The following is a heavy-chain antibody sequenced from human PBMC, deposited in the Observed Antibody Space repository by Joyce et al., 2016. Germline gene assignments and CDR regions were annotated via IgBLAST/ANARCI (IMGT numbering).Heavy chain of an antibody. CDR3: ARSSYTNGIFDY. V-gene: IGHV3-21*01. CDR1: GFTFSSYS. D-gene: IGHD2-8*01. Sequence: EVQLVESGGGLVKPGGSLRRSCAASGFTFSSYSMSWVSQAPGKGLEWVSSLSSSSSYIKYTDSVKGRFTISRDNAKNSLYLQMNSLRVEDTAVYYCARSSYTNGIFDYWGQGTLVTVSS. CDR2: LSSSSSYI. J-gene: IGHJ4*02.